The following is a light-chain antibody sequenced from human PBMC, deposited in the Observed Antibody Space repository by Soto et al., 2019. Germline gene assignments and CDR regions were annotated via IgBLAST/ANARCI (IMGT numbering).Light chain of an antibody. CDR2: EGS. J-gene: IGLJ2*01. V-gene: IGLV2-23*01. CDR3: CSYAGSSSLV. CDR1: SSDVGSYNL. Sequence: QSVLTQPASVSGSPGQSITISCTGTSSDVGSYNLVSWYQQHPGKAPKLMIYEGSKRPSGVSHRFFGSKSGNTASLTISGLQAEDEADYYCCSYAGSSSLVFGGGTKLTVL.